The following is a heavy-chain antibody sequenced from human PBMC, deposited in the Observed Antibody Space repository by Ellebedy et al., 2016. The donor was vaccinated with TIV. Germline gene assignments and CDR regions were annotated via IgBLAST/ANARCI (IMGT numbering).Heavy chain of an antibody. V-gene: IGHV3-74*01. CDR2: INSDGSST. D-gene: IGHD1-26*01. Sequence: GESLKISCAASGFTFSSYAMSWVRQAPGKGLVWVSEINSDGSSTNYADSVKGRFTISRDNAKNTLYLQMNSLRAEDTAVYYCARDRQYTTNFDSWGQGTLVTVSS. CDR1: GFTFSSYA. CDR3: ARDRQYTTNFDS. J-gene: IGHJ4*02.